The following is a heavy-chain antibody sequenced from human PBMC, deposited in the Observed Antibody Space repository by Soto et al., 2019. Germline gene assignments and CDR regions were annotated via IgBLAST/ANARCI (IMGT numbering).Heavy chain of an antibody. Sequence: QVQLQGSGPGQVKPSETLSLTYTVSGDSISDYFYWSWIRQPAGKGLEWIGRIYTDGTTKYNPSLKSRFPLSLDKSKNQFSLRLSSVTAADTAVYYFAREVRGGFTGIFDQWGRGSRVTVSS. J-gene: IGHJ4*02. CDR2: IYTDGTT. CDR3: AREVRGGFTGIFDQ. V-gene: IGHV4-4*07. CDR1: GDSISDYFY. D-gene: IGHD2-15*01.